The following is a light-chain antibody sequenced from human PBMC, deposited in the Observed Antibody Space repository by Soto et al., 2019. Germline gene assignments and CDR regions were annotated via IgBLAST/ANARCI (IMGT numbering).Light chain of an antibody. Sequence: EIVMTQSPATLSVSPGERATLSCRASQSVSSDLAWYQQKPGQAPRLLIYGASTRATGIPARFSASGSGTDFTLTISRLEPEDFAVYYCQQYISSPLTFGQGTKVDIK. CDR2: GAS. J-gene: IGKJ1*01. CDR3: QQYISSPLT. V-gene: IGKV3-15*01. CDR1: QSVSSD.